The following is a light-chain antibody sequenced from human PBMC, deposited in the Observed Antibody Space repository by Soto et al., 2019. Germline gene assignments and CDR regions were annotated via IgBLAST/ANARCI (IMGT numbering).Light chain of an antibody. Sequence: QSVLTQPPSVSGAPGQRVTLSCTGNTSNLGAGYDVHWYQQLPGAAPKLVIFGNRNRPSGVPERFSGSKSGTSASLAITGRHEEEEADYYCQAYYTTWTAAVFGGGTKLTVL. J-gene: IGLJ2*01. CDR2: GNR. CDR3: QAYYTTWTAAV. V-gene: IGLV1-40*01. CDR1: TSNLGAGYD.